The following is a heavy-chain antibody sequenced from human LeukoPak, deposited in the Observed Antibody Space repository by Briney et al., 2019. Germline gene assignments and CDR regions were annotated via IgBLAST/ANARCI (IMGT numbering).Heavy chain of an antibody. CDR3: AKDFGSSTSYRYYYYYMDV. CDR1: GFTFSGSA. D-gene: IGHD2-2*01. CDR2: IRSKANSYAT. V-gene: IGHV3-73*01. J-gene: IGHJ6*03. Sequence: GGSLRLSCAASGFTFSGSAMHWVRQASGKGLEWVGRIRSKANSYATAYAASVKGRFTISRDNSKNTLYLQMNSLRAEDTAVYYCAKDFGSSTSYRYYYYYMDVWGKGTTVTISS.